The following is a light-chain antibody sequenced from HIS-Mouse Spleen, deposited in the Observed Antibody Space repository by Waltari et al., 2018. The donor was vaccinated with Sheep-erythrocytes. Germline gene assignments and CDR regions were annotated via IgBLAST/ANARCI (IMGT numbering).Light chain of an antibody. Sequence: QSALTQPRSVSGSPGQSVTISCTGTSSDVGGYNYVSWYQQHPGKAPKPMIYDVSKRPSVVPDRFSGSKSGNTAYLTISGLQAEDEADYYCCSYAGSYNHVFATGTKVTVL. CDR3: CSYAGSYNHV. V-gene: IGLV2-11*01. CDR2: DVS. CDR1: SSDVGGYNY. J-gene: IGLJ1*01.